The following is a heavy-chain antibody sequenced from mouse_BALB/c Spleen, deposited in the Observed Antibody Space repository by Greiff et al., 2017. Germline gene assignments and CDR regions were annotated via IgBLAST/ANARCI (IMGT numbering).Heavy chain of an antibody. CDR1: GFTFSSFG. J-gene: IGHJ3*01. V-gene: IGHV5-17*02. Sequence: EVQLVESGGGLVQPGGSRKLSCAASGFTFSSFGMHWVRQAPEKGLEWVAYISSGSSTIYYADTVKSRFTISRDNPKNTLFLQMTSLRSEDTAMYYCARSLTGTGFAYWGQGTLVTVSA. CDR3: ARSLTGTGFAY. CDR2: ISSGSSTI. D-gene: IGHD4-1*01.